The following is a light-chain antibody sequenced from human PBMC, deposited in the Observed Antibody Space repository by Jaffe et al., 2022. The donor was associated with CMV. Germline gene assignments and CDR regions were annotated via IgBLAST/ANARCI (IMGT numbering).Light chain of an antibody. CDR1: NIEDKS. V-gene: IGLV3-21*04. J-gene: IGLJ3*02. Sequence: SFVLTQPPSVSVAPGKTATITCGGDNIEDKSVHWYQEKPGQAPVLVINYDSDRPSGIPERFSGSNSGDTATLTINRVEAGDEADYYCQVWDGASDYLWVFGGGTKLTVL. CDR3: QVWDGASDYLWV. CDR2: YDS.